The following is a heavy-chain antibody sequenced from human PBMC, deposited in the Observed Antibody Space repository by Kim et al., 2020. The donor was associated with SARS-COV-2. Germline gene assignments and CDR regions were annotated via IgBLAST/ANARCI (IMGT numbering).Heavy chain of an antibody. V-gene: IGHV1-18*01. J-gene: IGHJ5*01. CDR3: ARSMFDYSWGTSLKKEDS. D-gene: IGHD3-16*01. Sequence: ASVKVSCKSSGYPFSSFAITWVRQAPGQGLEWMGWISPFKTNGTYSEKFQGRLTMSTDIITSTAYMELRSRRSDDTAVYYCARSMFDYSWGTSLKKEDSW. CDR2: ISPFKTNG. CDR1: GYPFSSFA.